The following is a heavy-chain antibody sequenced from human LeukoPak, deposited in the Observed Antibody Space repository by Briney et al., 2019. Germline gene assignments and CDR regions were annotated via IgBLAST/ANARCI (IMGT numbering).Heavy chain of an antibody. CDR1: GFTFSSYS. Sequence: GGSLRLSCAASGFTFSSYSMNWVRQAPGKGLEWVSSISSSSSYIYHADSMKGRFTISRDNAKNSLYLQMNSLGAEDTAVYYCARPYDTRGYFPDYWGQGTLVTVSS. CDR3: ARPYDTRGYFPDY. J-gene: IGHJ4*02. D-gene: IGHD3-22*01. V-gene: IGHV3-21*01. CDR2: ISSSSSYI.